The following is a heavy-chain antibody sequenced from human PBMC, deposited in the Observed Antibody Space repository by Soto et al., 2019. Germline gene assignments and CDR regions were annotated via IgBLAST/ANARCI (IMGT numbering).Heavy chain of an antibody. CDR3: AKVSTTHTFGPLDP. CDR2: ISWNSGSI. J-gene: IGHJ5*02. D-gene: IGHD1-1*01. Sequence: EVQLVESGGGLVKPGRSVRLSCAASGFTFDDYGMHWVRQAPGKGLEWVSGISWNSGSIGYADSVKGRFIISRDNAKNSLYLQMNNLRPEDTAFYFCAKVSTTHTFGPLDPWGQGTLVNVSS. CDR1: GFTFDDYG. V-gene: IGHV3-9*01.